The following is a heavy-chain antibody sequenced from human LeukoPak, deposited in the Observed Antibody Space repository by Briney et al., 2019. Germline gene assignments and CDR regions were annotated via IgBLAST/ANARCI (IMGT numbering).Heavy chain of an antibody. D-gene: IGHD3-10*01. Sequence: SETLSLTCAVYGGSFSGYYWSWIRQHPGKGLEWIGYIYYSGSTYYNPSLKSRVTISVDTSKNQFSLKLSSVTAADTAVYYCARVIPNYYGSGNRFDPWGQGTLVTVSS. V-gene: IGHV4-31*11. CDR1: GGSFSGYY. J-gene: IGHJ5*02. CDR3: ARVIPNYYGSGNRFDP. CDR2: IYYSGST.